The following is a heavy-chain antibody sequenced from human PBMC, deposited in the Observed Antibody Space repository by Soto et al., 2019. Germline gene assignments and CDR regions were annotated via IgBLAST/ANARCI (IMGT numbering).Heavy chain of an antibody. CDR1: GFTFSNYG. CDR2: ISYDGSNK. J-gene: IGHJ4*02. CDR3: AKDWAPYSSSWYFCDY. D-gene: IGHD6-13*01. Sequence: QVQLVESGGGLVQPGRSLRLSCAASGFTFSNYGIHWVRQAPGKGLEWVALISYDGSNKYYVDSVKGRFIISRDNSKNTLYLQMNSLRAEDTAVYYCAKDWAPYSSSWYFCDYWGQGTLVTVSS. V-gene: IGHV3-30*18.